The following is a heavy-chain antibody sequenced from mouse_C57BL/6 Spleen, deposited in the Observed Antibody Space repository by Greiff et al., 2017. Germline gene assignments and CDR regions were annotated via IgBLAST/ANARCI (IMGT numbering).Heavy chain of an antibody. CDR3: THYYGSSFYAMDY. Sequence: QVQLQQPGAELVRPGASVTLSCKASGYTFTDYEMHWVKQTPVHGLEWIGAIDPEPGGTASNQKFKGKAILTADKSSSTAYMELRSLTSEDSAVYYCTHYYGSSFYAMDYWGQGTSVTVSS. D-gene: IGHD1-1*01. J-gene: IGHJ4*01. CDR2: IDPEPGGT. CDR1: GYTFTDYE. V-gene: IGHV1-15*01.